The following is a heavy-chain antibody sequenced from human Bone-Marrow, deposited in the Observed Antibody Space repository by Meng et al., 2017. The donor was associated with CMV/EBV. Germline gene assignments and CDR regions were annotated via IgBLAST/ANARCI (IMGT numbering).Heavy chain of an antibody. CDR3: AKADRVYCSITSCSTGFDP. D-gene: IGHD2-2*01. V-gene: IGHV3-23*01. CDR1: GFTFSSYA. J-gene: IGHJ5*02. CDR2: ISGRGGST. Sequence: GESLKISCAASGFTFSSYAMSWVRQAPGKGLEWISAISGRGGSTYYADSVKGRFTISRDKSKNTLYLQMNSLRAEDTAVYYCAKADRVYCSITSCSTGFDPWGQGTLVTVSS.